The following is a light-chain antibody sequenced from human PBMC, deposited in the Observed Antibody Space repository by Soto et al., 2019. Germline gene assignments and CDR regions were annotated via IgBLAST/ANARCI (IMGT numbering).Light chain of an antibody. Sequence: EIVLTQSPATLSLSPGERATLSCRASQSVSSYLAWYQHKPGQAPRLLIHDASNRATGIPARFSGSGSGTDFTLTISSLDPEYFSVYYCQRRGTWLWTFGQWTKWEIK. V-gene: IGKV3-11*01. CDR1: QSVSSY. J-gene: IGKJ1*01. CDR3: QRRGTWLWT. CDR2: DAS.